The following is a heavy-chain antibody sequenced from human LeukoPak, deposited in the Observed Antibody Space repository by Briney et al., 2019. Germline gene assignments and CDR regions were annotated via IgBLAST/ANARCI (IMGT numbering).Heavy chain of an antibody. CDR2: INHSGST. CDR1: GGSFSGYY. V-gene: IGHV4-34*01. CDR3: ARMPKLERRTISAFDI. Sequence: PSETLSLTCAVYGGSFSGYYWSWIRQPPGKGLEWIGEINHSGSTNYNPSLKSRVTISVDTSKNQFSLKLSSVTAADTAVYYCARMPKLERRTISAFDIWGQGTMVTVSS. J-gene: IGHJ3*02. D-gene: IGHD1-1*01.